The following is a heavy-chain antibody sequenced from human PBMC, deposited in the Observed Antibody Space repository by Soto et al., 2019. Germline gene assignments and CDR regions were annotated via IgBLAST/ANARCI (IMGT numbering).Heavy chain of an antibody. J-gene: IGHJ4*02. V-gene: IGHV4-61*01. D-gene: IGHD2-15*01. CDR2: SYYSGYT. Sequence: QVQLQESGPGLVKPSDTLSLSCTVSGDSVSSGRYYWRWIRQPPGKGLEWIGFSYYSGYTNYNPSLKSRVTVSVDTSKNQFSLKLSSVTAADTAVYYCASRQLGGGRDYWGQGTLVIVSS. CDR3: ASRQLGGGRDY. CDR1: GDSVSSGRYY.